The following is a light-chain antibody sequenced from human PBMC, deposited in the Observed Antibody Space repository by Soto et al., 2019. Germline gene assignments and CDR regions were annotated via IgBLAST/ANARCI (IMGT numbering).Light chain of an antibody. J-gene: IGKJ4*01. Sequence: EILITQSAATLSVSPWYGATLSCRASQGIGDTLAWYQQKPGQTPRLLIYDTSIRATGVPARFSGSRSGAEFTLTISSLQSEDFAVYYCQHYVTWPLTLGGGTKVDIK. CDR2: DTS. CDR3: QHYVTWPLT. CDR1: QGIGDT. V-gene: IGKV3-15*01.